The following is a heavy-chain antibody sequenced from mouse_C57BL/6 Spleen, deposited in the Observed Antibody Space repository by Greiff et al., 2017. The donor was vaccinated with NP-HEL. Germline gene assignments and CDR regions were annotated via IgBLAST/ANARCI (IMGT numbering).Heavy chain of an antibody. CDR2: IYPRSGNT. V-gene: IGHV1-81*01. D-gene: IGHD2-4*01. J-gene: IGHJ4*01. CDR3: AREFLYDYDGEDY. CDR1: GYTFTSYG. Sequence: QVQLKESGAELARPGASVKLSCKASGYTFTSYGISWVKQRTGQGLEWIGEIYPRSGNTYYNEKFKGKATLTADKSSSTAYMELRSLTSEDSAVYFCAREFLYDYDGEDYWGQGTSVTVSS.